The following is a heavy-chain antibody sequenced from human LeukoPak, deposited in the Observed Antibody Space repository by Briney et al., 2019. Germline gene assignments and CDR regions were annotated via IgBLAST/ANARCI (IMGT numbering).Heavy chain of an antibody. D-gene: IGHD3-16*01. CDR2: ISSSSSYI. CDR1: GFTFSSYS. Sequence: GGSLRLSCAASGFTFSSYSMNWVRQAPGKGLEWVSSISSSSSYIYYVDSVEGRFTISRDNAKNSLYLQMNSLRAEDTAVYYCARGSDYDDAFDIWGQGTMVTVSS. V-gene: IGHV3-21*01. CDR3: ARGSDYDDAFDI. J-gene: IGHJ3*02.